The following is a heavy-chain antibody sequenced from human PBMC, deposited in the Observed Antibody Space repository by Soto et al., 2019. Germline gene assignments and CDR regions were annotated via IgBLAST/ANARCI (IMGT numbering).Heavy chain of an antibody. CDR3: AKDDFADRGDDYFDY. Sequence: PGGSLRLSCAASGFSFTNFAMSWVRQAPGKGLEWVAGIGASGDITWYADSVKGRLSISSDNSKNTLYLQLNSLRFEDTAVYYCAKDDFADRGDDYFDYWGPGTLVTVSS. D-gene: IGHD2-21*02. CDR1: GFSFTNFA. J-gene: IGHJ4*02. CDR2: IGASGDIT. V-gene: IGHV3-23*01.